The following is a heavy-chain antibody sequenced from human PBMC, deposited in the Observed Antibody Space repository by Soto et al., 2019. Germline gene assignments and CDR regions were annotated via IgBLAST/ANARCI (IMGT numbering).Heavy chain of an antibody. V-gene: IGHV1-8*01. J-gene: IGHJ5*02. CDR1: GYTFTSYD. CDR2: MNPNSGNT. CDR3: AGERSGGGGNWFDP. D-gene: IGHD3-10*01. Sequence: QVQLVQSGAEVKKPGASVKVSCKASGYTFTSYDINWVRQATGQGLEWMGWMNPNSGNTAYAQKFQGRVTMTRNTSKSTAYMELSSRGSEDTAVSYCAGERSGGGGNWFDPWGQGTLVTVSS.